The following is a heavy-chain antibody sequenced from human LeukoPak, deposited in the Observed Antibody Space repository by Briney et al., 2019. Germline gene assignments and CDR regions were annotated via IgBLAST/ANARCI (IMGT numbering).Heavy chain of an antibody. J-gene: IGHJ6*02. Sequence: PGGSLRLSCAASGFTFSSYGMHWVRQAPGKGLEWVAVIWYDGSKKYYADSVKGRFTISRDNSKNTVYLQMNSLRAEDTAVYYCARGRAYRDGTDVWGQGTTVTVSS. CDR1: GFTFSSYG. D-gene: IGHD1-26*01. CDR3: ARGRAYRDGTDV. V-gene: IGHV3-33*01. CDR2: IWYDGSKK.